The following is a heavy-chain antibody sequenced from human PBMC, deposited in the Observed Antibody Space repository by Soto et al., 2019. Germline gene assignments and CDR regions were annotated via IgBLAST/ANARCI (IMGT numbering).Heavy chain of an antibody. Sequence: PGGSLRLSCAASGFTFRNAWMSWVRQAPGRGLEWVGRIKSKADGGTTGYAAPVQGRFSISRDDSKNTLYLQMNSLKTEDTAVYYCVLNYYDTSGSYPYYFDYWGQGTLVTVS. CDR3: VLNYYDTSGSYPYYFDY. CDR2: IKSKADGGTT. J-gene: IGHJ4*02. D-gene: IGHD3-22*01. CDR1: GFTFRNAW. V-gene: IGHV3-15*01.